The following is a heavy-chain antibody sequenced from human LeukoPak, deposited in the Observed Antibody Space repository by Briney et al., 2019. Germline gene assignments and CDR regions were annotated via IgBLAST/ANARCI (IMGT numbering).Heavy chain of an antibody. V-gene: IGHV4-34*01. CDR2: INHSGST. CDR3: ARGGRTTGTMVTRYIDY. J-gene: IGHJ4*02. D-gene: IGHD1-1*01. CDR1: GGSFSGYY. Sequence: SETLSLTCAVYGGSFSGYYWSWIRQPPGKGLDWIGEINHSGSTNYNPSLKSRVTISVDTSKNQFSLKLSSVTAADTAVYYCARGGRTTGTMVTRYIDYWGQGTLVTVSS.